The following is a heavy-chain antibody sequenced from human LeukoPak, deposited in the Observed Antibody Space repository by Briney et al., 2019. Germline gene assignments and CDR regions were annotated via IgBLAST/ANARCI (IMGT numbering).Heavy chain of an antibody. V-gene: IGHV3-30*02. CDR1: GFTFSSYG. D-gene: IGHD3-10*01. J-gene: IGHJ4*02. CDR3: AKGEYYGSGSYEVGFDY. CDR2: IRYDGSNK. Sequence: GGSLRLSCAASGFTFSSYGMHWVRQAPGKGLEWVAFIRYDGSNKYYADSVKGRFTISRDNSKNTLHLQMNSLRAEDTAVYYCAKGEYYGSGSYEVGFDYWGQGTLVIVSS.